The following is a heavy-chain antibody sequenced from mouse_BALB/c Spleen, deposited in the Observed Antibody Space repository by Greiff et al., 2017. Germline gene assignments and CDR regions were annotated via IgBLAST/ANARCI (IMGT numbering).Heavy chain of an antibody. V-gene: IGHV5-12-2*01. CDR1: GFTFSSYT. CDR3: ARHGPSSLLRLRGFAY. CDR2: ISNGGGST. Sequence: EVQGVESGGGLVQPGGSLKLSCAASGFTFSSYTMSWVRQTPEKRLEWVAYISNGGGSTYYPDTVKGRFTISRDNAKNTLYLQMSSLKSEDTAMYYCARHGPSSLLRLRGFAYWGQGTLVTVSA. J-gene: IGHJ3*01. D-gene: IGHD1-2*01.